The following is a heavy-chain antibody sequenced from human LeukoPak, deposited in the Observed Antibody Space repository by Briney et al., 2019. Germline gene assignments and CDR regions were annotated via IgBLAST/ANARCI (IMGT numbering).Heavy chain of an antibody. Sequence: GASVKVSCKASGYTFTSYGISWVRQAPGQGLEWMGRISPYNENTNYAQYLQGRVTMTTDTSTSTAYMELRSLASDDTAVYYCARGASRDGYNAFDYWGQGTLVTASS. CDR2: ISPYNENT. CDR3: ARGASRDGYNAFDY. V-gene: IGHV1-18*01. J-gene: IGHJ4*02. CDR1: GYTFTSYG. D-gene: IGHD5-24*01.